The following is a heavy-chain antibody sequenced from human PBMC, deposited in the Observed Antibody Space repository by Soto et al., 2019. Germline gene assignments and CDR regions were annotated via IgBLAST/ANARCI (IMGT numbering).Heavy chain of an antibody. V-gene: IGHV1-8*01. CDR2: VNPNSGNT. Sequence: GASVKVSCKASGYTFTSYDINWVRQATGQGLEWMGWVNPNSGNTGYAQKFQGRVTMTRNTSISTAYMELSSLRSEDTAVYYCARGPTHYDILTGYYSNYYYMDVWGKGTTVTVS. J-gene: IGHJ6*03. CDR1: GYTFTSYD. D-gene: IGHD3-9*01. CDR3: ARGPTHYDILTGYYSNYYYMDV.